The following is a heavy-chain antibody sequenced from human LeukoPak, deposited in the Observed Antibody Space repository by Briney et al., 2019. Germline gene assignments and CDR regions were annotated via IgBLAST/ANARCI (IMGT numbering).Heavy chain of an antibody. J-gene: IGHJ4*02. CDR1: GFTFSSYA. CDR3: ARQSQSGSSY. V-gene: IGHV4-34*01. CDR2: INHFGTT. Sequence: GSLRLSCAASGFTFSSYAMSWVRQTPGKGLEWIGEINHFGTTKSNPSLKSRVTISVDTSKNQFSLNLTSVTAADTAVYYCARQSQSGSSYWGQGIRVTVSS. D-gene: IGHD1-26*01.